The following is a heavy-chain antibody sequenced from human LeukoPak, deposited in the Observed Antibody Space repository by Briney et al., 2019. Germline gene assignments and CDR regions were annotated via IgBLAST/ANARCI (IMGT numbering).Heavy chain of an antibody. CDR2: INSDGSST. Sequence: PGGSLRLSCAASGFTFSSYWMHWVRQAPGKGLVWVSRINSDGSSTSYADSVKGRFTISRDNAKNTLYLQMNSLRAEDTAVYYCAAPLTTFCGGDCYFVQPDYWGQGTLVTVSS. V-gene: IGHV3-74*01. J-gene: IGHJ4*02. CDR1: GFTFSSYW. D-gene: IGHD2-21*02. CDR3: AAPLTTFCGGDCYFVQPDY.